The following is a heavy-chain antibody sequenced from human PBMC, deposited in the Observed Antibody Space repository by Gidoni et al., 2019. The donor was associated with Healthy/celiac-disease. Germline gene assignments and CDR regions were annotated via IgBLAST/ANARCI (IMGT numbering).Heavy chain of an antibody. J-gene: IGHJ6*02. CDR2: IWYDGSNK. D-gene: IGHD6-19*01. Sequence: QVQLVESGGGVVQPGRSLRLSCAASGFTFSSYGMHLVRQAPGKGLEWVAVIWYDGSNKYYADSVKGRFTISRDNSKNTLYLQMNSLRAEDTAVYYCARGIGWGWYYGMDVWGQGTTVTVSS. V-gene: IGHV3-33*01. CDR3: ARGIGWGWYYGMDV. CDR1: GFTFSSYG.